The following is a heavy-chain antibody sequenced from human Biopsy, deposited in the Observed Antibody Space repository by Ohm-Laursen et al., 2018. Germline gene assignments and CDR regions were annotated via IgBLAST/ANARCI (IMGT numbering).Heavy chain of an antibody. D-gene: IGHD6-13*01. CDR2: IYYSGTT. Sequence: SQTLSLTCTVSGVSINTGGYYWTWIRQHPGTGLEWIGYIYYSGTTSFNPSLKSRVTMSVDTSANHFSLKLNSVTAADTALYYCARSPASTWTGYFESWGQGSLVTVSS. V-gene: IGHV4-31*03. CDR1: GVSINTGGYY. J-gene: IGHJ4*02. CDR3: ARSPASTWTGYFES.